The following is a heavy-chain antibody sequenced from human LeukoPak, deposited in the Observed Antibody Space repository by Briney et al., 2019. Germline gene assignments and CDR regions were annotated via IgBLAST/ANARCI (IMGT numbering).Heavy chain of an antibody. J-gene: IGHJ4*02. Sequence: SVKVSCKASGYTFTGYYMHWVRQAPGQGLEWMGGIIPIFGTANYAQKFQGRVTITADKSTSTAYMELSSLRSEDTAVYYCARDAGAVAAYFDYWGQGTLVTVSS. V-gene: IGHV1-69*06. CDR2: IIPIFGTA. CDR3: ARDAGAVAAYFDY. CDR1: GYTFTGYY. D-gene: IGHD6-19*01.